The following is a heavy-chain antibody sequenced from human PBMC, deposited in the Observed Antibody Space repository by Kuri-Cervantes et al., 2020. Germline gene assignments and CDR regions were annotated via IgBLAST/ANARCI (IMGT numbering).Heavy chain of an antibody. CDR3: ARGWSYDY. J-gene: IGHJ4*02. CDR1: GSYVTTPTHY. CDR2: IDYRGIT. V-gene: IGHV4-61*01. Sequence: SETLSLTCTVSGSYVTTPTHYWTWVRQPPGQTLEWLGYIDYRGITNYNPSLKSRVTISVDTSKNQFSLKLSSVTAADTAVYYCARGWSYDYWGQGTLVTVSS.